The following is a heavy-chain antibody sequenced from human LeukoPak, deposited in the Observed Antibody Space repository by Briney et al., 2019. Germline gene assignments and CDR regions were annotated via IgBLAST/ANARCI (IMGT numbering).Heavy chain of an antibody. V-gene: IGHV1-69*13. CDR1: GYTFTGYY. D-gene: IGHD2-2*02. Sequence: GASVTVSCKASGYTFTGYYMHWVRQAPGQGLEWMGGIIPIFGTANYAQKFQGRVTITADESTGTAYMELSSLRSEDTAVYYCARDRPGRYCSSTSCYTASPFDPWGQGTLVIVSS. CDR2: IIPIFGTA. CDR3: ARDRPGRYCSSTSCYTASPFDP. J-gene: IGHJ5*02.